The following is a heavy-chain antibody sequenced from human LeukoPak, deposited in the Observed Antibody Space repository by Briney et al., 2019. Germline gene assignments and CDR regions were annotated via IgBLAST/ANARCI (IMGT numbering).Heavy chain of an antibody. J-gene: IGHJ4*02. CDR3: ARSFFGVVMNPFDY. Sequence: PGGSLRLSCAASGFTFSSYAMHWVRQAPGKGLEYVSAISSNGGSTYYANSVKGRFTISRDNSKNTLYLQMGSLRAEDMAVYYCARSFFGVVMNPFDYWGQGTLVTVSS. V-gene: IGHV3-64*01. CDR1: GFTFSSYA. CDR2: ISSNGGST. D-gene: IGHD3-3*01.